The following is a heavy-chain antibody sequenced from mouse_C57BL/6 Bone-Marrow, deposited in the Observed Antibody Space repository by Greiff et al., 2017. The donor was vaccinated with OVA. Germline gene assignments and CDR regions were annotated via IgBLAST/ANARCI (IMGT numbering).Heavy chain of an antibody. CDR2: IYPRSGNT. CDR1: GYTFTSSG. J-gene: IGHJ1*03. CDR3: ARSRVYYGSSYWYFDV. V-gene: IGHV1-81*01. D-gene: IGHD1-1*01. Sequence: QVQLQQSGAELARPGASVKLSCKASGYTFTSSGISWVKQRTGQGLEWIGGIYPRSGNTYYNEKFKGKATLTADKSSSTAYMELRSLTSEDSAVYFCARSRVYYGSSYWYFDVWGTGTTVTVSS.